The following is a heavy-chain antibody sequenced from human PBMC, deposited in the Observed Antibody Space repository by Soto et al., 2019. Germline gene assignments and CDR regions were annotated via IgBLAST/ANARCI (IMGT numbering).Heavy chain of an antibody. CDR3: AKDEGSVAAAGRFDY. V-gene: IGHV3-23*01. CDR1: GFTFSSYS. CDR2: ISGSGGST. D-gene: IGHD6-13*01. J-gene: IGHJ4*02. Sequence: GGSMILSCGASGFTFSSYSGSWVRKAPGKGLEWVSAISGSGGSTYYADSVKGRFTISRDNSKNTLYLQMNSLRAEDTAVYYCAKDEGSVAAAGRFDYWGQGTLVTVSS.